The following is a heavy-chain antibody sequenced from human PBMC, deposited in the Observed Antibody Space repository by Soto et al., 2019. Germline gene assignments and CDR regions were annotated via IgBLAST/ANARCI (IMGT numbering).Heavy chain of an antibody. CDR1: GGSLSSYY. V-gene: IGHV4-59*01. CDR3: ASAGIAAADYYYYYMDV. D-gene: IGHD6-13*01. Sequence: SDTLSLTCTVSGGSLSSYYWSWIRQPPGKGLEWIGYIYYSGSTNYNPSLKSRVTISVDTSKNQFSLKLSSVTAADTAVYYCASAGIAAADYYYYYMDVWGKGTTVNVSS. CDR2: IYYSGST. J-gene: IGHJ6*03.